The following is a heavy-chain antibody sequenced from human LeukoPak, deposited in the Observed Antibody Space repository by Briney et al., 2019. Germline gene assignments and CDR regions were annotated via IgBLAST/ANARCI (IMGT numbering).Heavy chain of an antibody. D-gene: IGHD6-19*01. CDR1: GFTFDDYA. CDR2: ITWNSGSI. V-gene: IGHV3-9*01. CDR3: AGGDRNGWYFDY. J-gene: IGHJ4*02. Sequence: GRSLRLACAASGFTFDDYAMHWVRQAPGKGLEWVSHITWNSGSIGYAASVKGRFTISRDNAKNSLYLQMNSLRAEDTALYYCAGGDRNGWYFDYWGQGILVTVSS.